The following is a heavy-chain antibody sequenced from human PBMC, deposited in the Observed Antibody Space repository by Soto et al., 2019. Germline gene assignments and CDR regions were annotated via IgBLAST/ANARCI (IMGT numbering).Heavy chain of an antibody. D-gene: IGHD7-27*01. CDR3: TRGLGYSAS. CDR2: FIPIFLTA. J-gene: IGHJ4*02. Sequence: QVQLVQSGAEVNKPGSSVKVSCKASGGTFSSYSINWVRQAPGQGLEWMGEFIPIFLTANYAQKFQGRVTITADRSTSTAYMELSSLISEDTAFYYCTRGLGYSASWGQGTLVSVSS. CDR1: GGTFSSYS. V-gene: IGHV1-69*06.